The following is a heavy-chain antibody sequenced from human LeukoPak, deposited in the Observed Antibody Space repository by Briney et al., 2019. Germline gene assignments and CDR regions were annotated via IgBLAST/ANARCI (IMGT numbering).Heavy chain of an antibody. CDR1: RFTFDDYA. D-gene: IGHD3-22*01. J-gene: IGHJ4*02. Sequence: GRSLRLSCAASRFTFDDYAMHSVRQAPGKGLEWVSGICWNSGSIGYADSVKGRFTISRDNAKNSLYLQMNSLRAEDTALYYCAKLPYYDSSGYLFDYWGQGTLVTVSS. CDR2: ICWNSGSI. V-gene: IGHV3-9*01. CDR3: AKLPYYDSSGYLFDY.